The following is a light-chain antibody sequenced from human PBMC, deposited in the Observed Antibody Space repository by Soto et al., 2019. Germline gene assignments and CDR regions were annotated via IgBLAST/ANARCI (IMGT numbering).Light chain of an antibody. Sequence: IQLTQSPSSLSASIGDRVTIACRASQGIISYLVWYQQKPGKAPKLLIHDASNLQSGVSSRFSGSGSGTDFTLTISNLQPEDLATYYCQQVKSDPFTFGGGTKVEIQ. CDR1: QGIISY. V-gene: IGKV1-9*01. CDR3: QQVKSDPFT. CDR2: DAS. J-gene: IGKJ4*01.